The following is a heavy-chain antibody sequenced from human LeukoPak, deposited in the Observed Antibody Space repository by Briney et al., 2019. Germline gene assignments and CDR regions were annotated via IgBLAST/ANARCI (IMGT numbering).Heavy chain of an antibody. J-gene: IGHJ4*02. V-gene: IGHV1-18*01. CDR2: IRAYNGQT. CDR3: ARTTTIFGVFTTPFDY. Sequence: ASVKVSCKTSAYTFSRLGISWVRQAPGQGLEWMGWIRAYNGQTKYAEKFQDRVTMTTDTSTSTAYMELRSLRSGDTAVYYCARTTTIFGVFTTPFDYWGQGTLVSVSS. D-gene: IGHD3-3*01. CDR1: AYTFSRLG.